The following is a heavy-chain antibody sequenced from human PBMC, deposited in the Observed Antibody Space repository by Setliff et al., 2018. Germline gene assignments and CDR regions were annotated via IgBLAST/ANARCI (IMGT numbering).Heavy chain of an antibody. CDR1: GAAFSSHG. V-gene: IGHV1-69*05. J-gene: IGHJ6*03. Sequence: ASVKVSCKASGAAFSSHGISWVRQAPGQGLEWMGGTIPMFGTTEYAQKFQGRLTIITDESTNTAFMQLSSLRSDDTAVYYCVREGVDSRSSTDYRYYMDVWGKGTTVTVS. D-gene: IGHD3-22*01. CDR3: VREGVDSRSSTDYRYYMDV. CDR2: TIPMFGTT.